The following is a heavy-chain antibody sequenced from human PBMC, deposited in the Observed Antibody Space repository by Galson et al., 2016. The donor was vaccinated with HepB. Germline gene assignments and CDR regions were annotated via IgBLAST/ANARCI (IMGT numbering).Heavy chain of an antibody. CDR2: IDSSQNII. CDR1: GFTFSDYY. J-gene: IGHJ4*02. D-gene: IGHD1-1*01. V-gene: IGHV3-11*01. CDR3: ARGSGRADWTPPDF. Sequence: SLRLSCAASGFTFSDYYMSWIRLVPGKGLEWISYIDSSQNIIYHADSVMGRFAVSRDNAKRSVFLQMNSLTVDDTAIYYCARGSGRADWTPPDFWGQGTLVTVSS.